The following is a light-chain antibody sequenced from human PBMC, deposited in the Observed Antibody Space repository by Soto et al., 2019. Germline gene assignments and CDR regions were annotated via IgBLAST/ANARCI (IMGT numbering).Light chain of an antibody. Sequence: ETVLTQSPGTLSLSPGERATLSCRASQSVSSNYLAWYQQKPGQAPRLPIYGASTRATGIPDRFSGSGSGTDSTLTISRLEPEDFAVYYCQQFGRSPPSWTFGQGTKVEIK. J-gene: IGKJ1*01. CDR2: GAS. V-gene: IGKV3-20*01. CDR1: QSVSSNY. CDR3: QQFGRSPPSWT.